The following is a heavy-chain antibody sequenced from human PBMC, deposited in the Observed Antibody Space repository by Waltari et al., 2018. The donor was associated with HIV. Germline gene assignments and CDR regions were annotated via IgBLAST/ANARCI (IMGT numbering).Heavy chain of an antibody. CDR2: IYYSGST. J-gene: IGHJ5*01. V-gene: IGHV4-61*01. D-gene: IGHD3-3*01. Sequence: QMQLQESGPGLVKPSETLSLTCAVSGGSVSSGSYYWSWIRQPPGKGLEWIGYIYYSGSTNYNPSLKSRVIISIDTSKNQFSLKLNSVTAADTAVYYCARGSEYDFWSNYHNTFESWGQGTLVTVSS. CDR3: ARGSEYDFWSNYHNTFES. CDR1: GGSVSSGSYY.